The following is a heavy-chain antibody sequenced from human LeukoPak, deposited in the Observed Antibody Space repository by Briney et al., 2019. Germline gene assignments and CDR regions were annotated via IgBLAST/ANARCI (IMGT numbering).Heavy chain of an antibody. J-gene: IGHJ4*02. CDR3: SNGIYSSSY. Sequence: GGSLRLSCAASGFTFTRYWMCWVRQAPGKGLEWVANIDQDGSEQYYLDSVEGRFTISRDNAKNSLYLQMDNLRAEDTAVYYCSNGIYSSSYWGRGALVTVSS. V-gene: IGHV3-7*01. D-gene: IGHD6-6*01. CDR1: GFTFTRYW. CDR2: IDQDGSEQ.